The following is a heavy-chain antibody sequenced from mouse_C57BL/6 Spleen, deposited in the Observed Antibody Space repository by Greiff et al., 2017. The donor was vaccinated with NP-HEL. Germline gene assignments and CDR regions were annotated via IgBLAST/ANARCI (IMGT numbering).Heavy chain of an antibody. CDR2: IYPGSGST. J-gene: IGHJ2*01. V-gene: IGHV1-55*01. D-gene: IGHD1-1*01. CDR1: GYTFTSYW. CDR3: ARRTVGAPLFDY. Sequence: QVQLQQPGAELVKPGASVKMSCKASGYTFTSYWITWVKQRPGQGLEWIGDIYPGSGSTNYNEKFKSKATLTVDTSSSTAYMQLSSLTSEDAAVYYCARRTVGAPLFDYWGQGTTLTVSS.